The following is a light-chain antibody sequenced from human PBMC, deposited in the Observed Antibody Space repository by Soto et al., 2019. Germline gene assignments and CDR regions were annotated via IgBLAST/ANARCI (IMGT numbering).Light chain of an antibody. J-gene: IGKJ2*01. CDR1: QSVGGTY. V-gene: IGKV3-20*01. Sequence: EIVLTQSPATLSLSPGERATLTCRASQSVGGTYLAWYQQKSGQAPRLLISGASRRATDIPDRFSGSGSETDFTLTISRLEPEDFAVYHCQQYGRSPGTFGQGTKLEI. CDR2: GAS. CDR3: QQYGRSPGT.